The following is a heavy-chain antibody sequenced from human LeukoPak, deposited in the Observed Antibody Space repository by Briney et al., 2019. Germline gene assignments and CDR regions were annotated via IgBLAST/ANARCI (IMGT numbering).Heavy chain of an antibody. CDR2: VSASGGST. CDR1: GFTFSSYA. V-gene: IGHV3-23*01. Sequence: QPGGSLRLSCAASGFTFSSYAMHWVRQAPGKGLEWASGVSASGGSTYYVDSVKGRVTISRDNSKNTLYLQMNSLRAEDTAVYYCAKGGSTTIFQGYYFDYWGQGTLVTVSS. CDR3: AKGGSTTIFQGYYFDY. D-gene: IGHD5-24*01. J-gene: IGHJ4*02.